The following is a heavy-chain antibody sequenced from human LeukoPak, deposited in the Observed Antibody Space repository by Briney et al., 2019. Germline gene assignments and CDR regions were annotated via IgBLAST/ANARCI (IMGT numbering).Heavy chain of an antibody. CDR2: INHSGST. V-gene: IGHV4-34*01. J-gene: IGHJ4*02. Sequence: PSETLSLTCAVYGGSFSGYYWSWIRQPPGKGLEWIGEINHSGSTNYNPSLKSRVTISVDKSKNQFSLKLSSVTAADTAVYYCASGRCGGDCYARTFDYWGQGTLVTVSS. D-gene: IGHD2-21*02. CDR3: ASGRCGGDCYARTFDY. CDR1: GGSFSGYY.